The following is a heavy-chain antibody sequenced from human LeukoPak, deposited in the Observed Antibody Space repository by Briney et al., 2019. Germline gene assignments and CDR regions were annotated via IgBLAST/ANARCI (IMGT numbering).Heavy chain of an antibody. CDR2: IRYDGSNK. J-gene: IGHJ4*02. Sequence: PGGSLRLSCAASGFTFSSYGMHWVRQAPGKGLEWVAFIRYDGSNKYYADSVKGRFTISRDNSKNTLYLQMNSLRAEDTAVYYCAKDIFPAVAASGHYFDYWGQGTLVTVSS. V-gene: IGHV3-30*02. CDR1: GFTFSSYG. CDR3: AKDIFPAVAASGHYFDY. D-gene: IGHD6-19*01.